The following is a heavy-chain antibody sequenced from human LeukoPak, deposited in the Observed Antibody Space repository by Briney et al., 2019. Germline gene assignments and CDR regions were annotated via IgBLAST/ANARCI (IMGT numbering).Heavy chain of an antibody. Sequence: PSETLSLTCTVSGVSISSSNSYWGWIRQPPGKGLEWIGSIYYSGNTYYNASLKSQVSISIDTSKNQFSLRFTSVTAADTAVYYCARDLRVKGGPLSVGFDPWGQGTLVTVSS. CDR2: IYYSGNT. CDR1: GVSISSSNSY. D-gene: IGHD3-16*01. J-gene: IGHJ5*02. V-gene: IGHV4-39*02. CDR3: ARDLRVKGGPLSVGFDP.